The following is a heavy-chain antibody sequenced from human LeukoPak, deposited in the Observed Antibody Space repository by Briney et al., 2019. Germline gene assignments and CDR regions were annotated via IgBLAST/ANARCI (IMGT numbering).Heavy chain of an antibody. CDR1: GDSVSSNSAT. V-gene: IGHV6-1*01. Sequence: SQTLSLTCAISGDSVSSNSATWNWIRQSPSRGLEWLGRTYYRSKWYKYYAVSVEGRITINPDTSKNQFSLQLNSVTPEDTAVYYYARGPSYFQHWGQGTLVTVSS. CDR2: TYYRSKWYK. J-gene: IGHJ1*01. CDR3: ARGPSYFQH.